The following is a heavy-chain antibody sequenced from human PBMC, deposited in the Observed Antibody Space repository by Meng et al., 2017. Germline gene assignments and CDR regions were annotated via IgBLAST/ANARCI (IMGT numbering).Heavy chain of an antibody. V-gene: IGHV7-4-1*02. J-gene: IGHJ5*02. CDR2: INTNTGNP. Sequence: QGTLLQSGSDLKKPGASVKVSCKASGYTFTGYAMNWVRQAPGQGLEWMGWINTNTGNPTYAQGFTGRFVFSLDTSVSTAYLQISSLKAEDTAVYYCARLVAGTFGQLFDPWGQGTLVTVSS. CDR3: ARLVAGTFGQLFDP. CDR1: GYTFTGYA. D-gene: IGHD2-15*01.